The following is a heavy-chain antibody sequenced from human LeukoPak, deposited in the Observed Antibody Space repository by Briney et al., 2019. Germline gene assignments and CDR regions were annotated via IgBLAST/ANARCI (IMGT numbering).Heavy chain of an antibody. CDR1: GASVTSYY. V-gene: IGHV4-59*08. CDR3: AGHNYDVLTGYHFEY. D-gene: IGHD3-9*01. CDR2: ISDSGST. J-gene: IGHJ4*02. Sequence: PSETLSLTCTVSGASVTSYYWSWIRQPPGKRLQWIGYISDSGSTNYNPYLKSRVTISRDTSKNQFSLKLTSVTAADTALYYCAGHNYDVLTGYHFEYWGQATLVTVSS.